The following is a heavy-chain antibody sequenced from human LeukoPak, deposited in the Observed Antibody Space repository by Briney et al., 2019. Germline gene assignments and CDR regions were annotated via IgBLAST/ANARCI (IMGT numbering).Heavy chain of an antibody. J-gene: IGHJ3*02. D-gene: IGHD1-26*01. CDR2: IGTAGDT. V-gene: IGHV3-13*01. CDR1: GFTFSSYD. Sequence: GGSLRLSCAASGFTFSSYDMHWVRQATGKGLEWVSAIGTAGDTYYPGSVKGRFTISRENAKNSLYLQMNSLRAGDTAVYYCAKDLWRIVGATNHDAFDIWGQGTMVTVSS. CDR3: AKDLWRIVGATNHDAFDI.